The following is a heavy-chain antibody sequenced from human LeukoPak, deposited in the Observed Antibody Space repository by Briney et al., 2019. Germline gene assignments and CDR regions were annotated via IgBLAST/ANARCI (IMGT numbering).Heavy chain of an antibody. V-gene: IGHV1-2*06. CDR1: GYTFTGYY. D-gene: IGHD2-2*01. Sequence: ASVKVSCKASGYTFTGYYMHWVRQAPGQGLEWMGRINPNSGGTNYAQKFQGRVTMTRDTSISTAYMELSRLRSDDTAVYYCARDLLHCSSTSCANYYYGMDVWGQGTTVTVSS. J-gene: IGHJ6*02. CDR2: INPNSGGT. CDR3: ARDLLHCSSTSCANYYYGMDV.